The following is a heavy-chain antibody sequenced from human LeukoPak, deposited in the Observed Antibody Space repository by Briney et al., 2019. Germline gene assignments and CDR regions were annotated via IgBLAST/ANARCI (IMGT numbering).Heavy chain of an antibody. CDR3: AREEYSSDWYGHDS. Sequence: SETLSLTCTVSGGSISDYYRGWIRQPPGKGLEWIGYFYNSGSSTYNPSLKSRVTISVDTSKEQFSLKVNSVTAADTAFYYCAREEYSSDWYGHDSWGQGTLVTVSS. CDR1: GGSISDYY. CDR2: FYNSGSS. D-gene: IGHD6-13*01. J-gene: IGHJ4*02. V-gene: IGHV4-59*01.